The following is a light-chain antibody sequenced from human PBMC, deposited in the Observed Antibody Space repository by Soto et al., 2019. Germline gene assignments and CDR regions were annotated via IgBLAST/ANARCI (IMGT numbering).Light chain of an antibody. CDR3: ETWYESLNGFYV. V-gene: IGLV1-47*01. Sequence: QSVLTQPPSASGTPGQGVTISCSGSTSNIGSNYVYWYQQLPGTAPKLLIYRNNQRPSGVPDRFSGSKSGTSASLAISGLRSDDEADYFCETWYESLNGFYVFGTGTKVTVL. CDR1: TSNIGSNY. J-gene: IGLJ1*01. CDR2: RNN.